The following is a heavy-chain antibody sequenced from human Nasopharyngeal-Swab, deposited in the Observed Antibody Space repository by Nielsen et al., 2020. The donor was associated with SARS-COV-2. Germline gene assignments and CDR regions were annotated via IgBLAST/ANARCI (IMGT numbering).Heavy chain of an antibody. D-gene: IGHD6-19*01. V-gene: IGHV4-34*01. J-gene: IGHJ3*02. CDR2: INHSGST. Sequence: WIRQLPGKGLEWIGEINHSGSTNYNPSLKSRVTISVDTSKNQFSLKLSSVTAADTAVYYCARGPQLLYSSGRLTKKNAFDIWGQGTMVTVSS. CDR3: ARGPQLLYSSGRLTKKNAFDI.